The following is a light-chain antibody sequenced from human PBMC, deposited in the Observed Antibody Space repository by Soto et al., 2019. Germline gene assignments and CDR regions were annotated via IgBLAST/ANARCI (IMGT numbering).Light chain of an antibody. J-gene: IGKJ4*01. Sequence: IQMPPSPYTLSASVLYSSTITFLSSQILGNWLALYQQKPGNAPKLLIYDASSLNSGVPSRFSGSGSGTEFTLTIRSLQPDDFATYYCQQHNSYSPLTFGGGHKVDIK. CDR3: QQHNSYSPLT. V-gene: IGKV1-5*01. CDR2: DAS. CDR1: QILGNW.